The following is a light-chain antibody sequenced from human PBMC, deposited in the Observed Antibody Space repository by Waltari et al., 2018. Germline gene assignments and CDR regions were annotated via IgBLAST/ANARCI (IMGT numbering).Light chain of an antibody. Sequence: QSALTQPRSVSGSPGQSVTIPCTGTGSDVGTYNYVSWYQQAPGQAPKLLIYDVNKWPSGVPDRFSGSKSGNTASLTISGLQAEDEADYYCCSYAGSNNYVFGTGTEVTVL. CDR1: GSDVGTYNY. CDR2: DVN. V-gene: IGLV2-11*01. CDR3: CSYAGSNNYV. J-gene: IGLJ1*01.